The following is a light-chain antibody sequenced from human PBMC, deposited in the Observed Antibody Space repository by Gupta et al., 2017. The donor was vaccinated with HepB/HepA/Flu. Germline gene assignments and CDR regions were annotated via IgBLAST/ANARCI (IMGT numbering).Light chain of an antibody. CDR1: SSDVGGYNH. CDR3: CSYAGSNNVV. CDR2: EVN. V-gene: IGLV2-8*01. Sequence: QSAVTHTLSASGSPGQSVTISCTGTSSDVGGYNHVSWYQQHPGTAPILIICEVNRRPSGFPDRFSGSKAGNAASTTVSGHQADDEDNYYRCSYAGSNNVVFGGGTKLTVL. J-gene: IGLJ2*01.